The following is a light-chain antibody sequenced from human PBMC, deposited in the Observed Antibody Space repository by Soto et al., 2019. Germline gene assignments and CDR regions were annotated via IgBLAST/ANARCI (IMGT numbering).Light chain of an antibody. CDR1: QDISNS. Sequence: DIQMTQSPSSLSASVGDRVTITCRASQDISNSLAWYQQKPGKVPKVLIYATSILQSGVPARFSGSGSGTEFTLTISSLQPEDVATYSCQNYNSAPLTFGGGTKVEI. J-gene: IGKJ4*01. CDR3: QNYNSAPLT. CDR2: ATS. V-gene: IGKV1-27*01.